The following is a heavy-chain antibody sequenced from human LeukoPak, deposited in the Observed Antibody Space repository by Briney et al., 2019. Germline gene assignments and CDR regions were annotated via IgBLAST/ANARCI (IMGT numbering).Heavy chain of an antibody. J-gene: IGHJ3*02. Sequence: SETLSLTCTVPGGSISSTSYYWGSIRQPPGKGLEWIGNIYYSGSTNYNPSLKSRVTISVDTSKNQFSLKLSSVTAADTAVYYCARWGYLNAFDIWGQGTMVTVSS. D-gene: IGHD2-15*01. CDR3: ARWGYLNAFDI. V-gene: IGHV4-39*07. CDR1: GGSISSTSYY. CDR2: IYYSGST.